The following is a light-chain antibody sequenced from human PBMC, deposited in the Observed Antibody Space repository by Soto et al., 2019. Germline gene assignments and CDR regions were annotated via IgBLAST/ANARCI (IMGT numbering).Light chain of an antibody. CDR3: QQYNQWPPYT. J-gene: IGKJ2*01. CDR1: QSISSH. Sequence: MTQSPSSLSASVGDTVTITCRASQSISSHLNWYQQKPGQSPRLLVYGASTRANGTPARFSGSGSGTEFTLTISSLQSEDVAVYYCQQYNQWPPYTFGQGTKVDIK. CDR2: GAS. V-gene: IGKV3-15*01.